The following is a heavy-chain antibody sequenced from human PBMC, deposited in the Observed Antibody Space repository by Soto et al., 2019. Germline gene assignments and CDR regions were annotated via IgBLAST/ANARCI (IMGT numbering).Heavy chain of an antibody. J-gene: IGHJ4*02. Sequence: GGSLRLSCAASGFTFSSYAMSWVRQAPGKGLEWVSVISGSDGSTYYADSVKSRFTISRDNSKNRLNLQMNSLRAEDTAVYYCARRSSSWYFDYWGQGTLVTVSS. D-gene: IGHD6-13*01. CDR2: ISGSDGST. CDR3: ARRSSSWYFDY. CDR1: GFTFSSYA. V-gene: IGHV3-23*01.